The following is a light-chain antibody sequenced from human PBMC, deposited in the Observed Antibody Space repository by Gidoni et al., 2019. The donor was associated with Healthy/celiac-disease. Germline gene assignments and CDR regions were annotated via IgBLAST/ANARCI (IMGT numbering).Light chain of an antibody. Sequence: EIVLTQSPATLSLSPGESATLSCRASQSVSSYLAGYQQKPGQAPRLLIYDASNRATGIPARFSGSGSGTDFTLTISSLEPEDFAVYYCQQRSNWPPLTFGGGTKVEIK. CDR1: QSVSSY. CDR2: DAS. V-gene: IGKV3-11*01. J-gene: IGKJ4*01. CDR3: QQRSNWPPLT.